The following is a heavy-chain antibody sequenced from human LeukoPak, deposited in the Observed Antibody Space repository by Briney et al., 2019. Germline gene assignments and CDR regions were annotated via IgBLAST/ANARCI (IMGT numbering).Heavy chain of an antibody. J-gene: IGHJ3*02. V-gene: IGHV1-46*01. D-gene: IGHD1-26*01. Sequence: EASVKVSCKASGYTFTSYYMHWVRQAHGQRLEWMGIINPRGGSTSYAQKFQGRVTMTRDMSTSTVYMELSSLRSEDTAVYYCAVPGSPADDAFDIWGQGTMVTVSS. CDR3: AVPGSPADDAFDI. CDR2: INPRGGST. CDR1: GYTFTSYY.